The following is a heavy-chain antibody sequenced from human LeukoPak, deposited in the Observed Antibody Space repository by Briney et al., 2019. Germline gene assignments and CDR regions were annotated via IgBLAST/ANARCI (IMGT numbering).Heavy chain of an antibody. J-gene: IGHJ4*02. CDR3: AKPSGSYYNPFDY. CDR2: ISYDGSNK. Sequence: PGRSLRLSCAASGFTFSNYGMHWVRQAPGKGLEWVAVISYDGSNKYYADSVKGRFTISRDNSKNTLYLQMNSLRAEDTAVYYCAKPSGSYYNPFDYWGQGTLVTVSS. CDR1: GFTFSNYG. V-gene: IGHV3-30*18. D-gene: IGHD3-10*01.